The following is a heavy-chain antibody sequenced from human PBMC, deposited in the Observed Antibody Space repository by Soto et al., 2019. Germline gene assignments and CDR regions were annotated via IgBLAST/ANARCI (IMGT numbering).Heavy chain of an antibody. D-gene: IGHD1-20*01. CDR2: VFDTGTY. CDR1: GASISGSSNY. J-gene: IGHJ4*02. Sequence: SETLSLTCAASGASISGSSNYWARLAQSPGKGPDWVVSVFDTGTYYYNPSIDSLISASVNTTKTQYSQIQSLVTAADAAYYYCVSYQKGDNCNYFDHWGQGALVTVSS. CDR3: VSYQKGDNCNYFDH. V-gene: IGHV4-39*01.